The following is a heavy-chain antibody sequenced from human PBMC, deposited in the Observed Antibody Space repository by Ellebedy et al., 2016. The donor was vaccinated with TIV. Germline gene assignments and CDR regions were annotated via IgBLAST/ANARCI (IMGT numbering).Heavy chain of an antibody. CDR1: GGSFSGYY. Sequence: SETLSLXXAVYGGSFSGYYWSWIRQPPGKGLEWIGSIYYSGSTYYNPSLKSRVTISVDTSKNQFSLKLSSVTAADTAVYYCARLGSSGYYWGQGTLVTVSS. D-gene: IGHD3-22*01. J-gene: IGHJ4*02. CDR3: ARLGSSGYY. CDR2: IYYSGST. V-gene: IGHV4-34*01.